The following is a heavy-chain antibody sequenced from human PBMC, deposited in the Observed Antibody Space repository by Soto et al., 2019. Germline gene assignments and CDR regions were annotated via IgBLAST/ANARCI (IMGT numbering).Heavy chain of an antibody. J-gene: IGHJ4*02. D-gene: IGHD1-26*01. CDR3: ARESQYSGSPRGLDY. Sequence: SDTLSLTCTVSGGSISSGGYYWSWIRQHPGKGLEWIGYIYYSGSTYYNPSLKSRVTISVDTSKNQFSLKLSSVTAADTAVYYCARESQYSGSPRGLDYWGQGTLVTVSS. CDR1: GGSISSGGYY. CDR2: IYYSGST. V-gene: IGHV4-31*03.